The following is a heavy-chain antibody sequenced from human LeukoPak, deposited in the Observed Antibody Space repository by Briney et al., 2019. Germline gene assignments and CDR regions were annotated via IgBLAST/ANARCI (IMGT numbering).Heavy chain of an antibody. CDR3: ARGERLFSNDYGDPNWFDP. CDR1: GGSLSSGGYY. Sequence: PSETLSLTCTVSGGSLSSGGYYWSWLRQHPGTGLEWIGYIYYSGSTYYNPSLKSRVTISVDTSKNQFSLKLSSVTAADTAVYYCARGERLFSNDYGDPNWFDPWGQGTLVTVSS. J-gene: IGHJ5*02. V-gene: IGHV4-31*03. CDR2: IYYSGST. D-gene: IGHD4-17*01.